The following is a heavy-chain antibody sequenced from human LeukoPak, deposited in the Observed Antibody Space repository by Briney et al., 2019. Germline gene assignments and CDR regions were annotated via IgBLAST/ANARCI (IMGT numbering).Heavy chain of an antibody. CDR2: INWSGGST. J-gene: IGHJ4*02. CDR1: GFTFDDYG. V-gene: IGHV3-20*04. CDR3: VRETGWLFDF. Sequence: GGSLRLSCAASGFTFDDYGMSWVRQAPGKGLEWVSGINWSGGSTGYADSVKGRFTISRDNAKNSPFLQLNSLRAEDTAVYYCVRETGWLFDFWGQGTLVTVSS. D-gene: IGHD3-9*01.